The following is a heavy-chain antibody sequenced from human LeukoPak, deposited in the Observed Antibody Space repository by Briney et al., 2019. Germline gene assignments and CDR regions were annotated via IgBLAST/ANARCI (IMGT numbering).Heavy chain of an antibody. CDR2: ISTSSATI. D-gene: IGHD3-16*01. V-gene: IGHV3-48*04. CDR1: GFTFSSYS. CDR3: ARGGGLDV. J-gene: IGHJ6*02. Sequence: PGGSLRLSCAASGFTFSSYSMNWVRQAPGKGLEWVSYISTSSATIYYAVSVKGRFTISRDNAKNSLYLQMSNLRAEDTAVYFCARGGGLDVWGQGATVTVSS.